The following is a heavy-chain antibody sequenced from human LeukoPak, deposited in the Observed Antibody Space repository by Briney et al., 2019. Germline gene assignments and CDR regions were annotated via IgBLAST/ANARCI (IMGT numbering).Heavy chain of an antibody. D-gene: IGHD3-10*01. Sequence: SETLSLTCAVYGGSFSSYYWSWIRQPPGKGLEWIGEVTHSGSTNYNPSLKSRITMSVDTSKNQFSLKLSSVTAAGTAVYYCARAGGPYGSGSYFYFDYWGQGTLVTVSS. CDR3: ARAGGPYGSGSYFYFDY. V-gene: IGHV4-34*10. CDR1: GGSFSSYY. J-gene: IGHJ4*02. CDR2: VTHSGST.